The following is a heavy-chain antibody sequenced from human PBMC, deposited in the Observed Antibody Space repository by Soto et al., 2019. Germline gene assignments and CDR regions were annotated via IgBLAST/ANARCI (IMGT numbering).Heavy chain of an antibody. D-gene: IGHD3-10*01. CDR2: INPNSGGT. J-gene: IGHJ4*02. Sequence: QVQLVQSGAEVKKPGASVKVSCKASGYTFTDYYLHWVRQAPGQGLEWMGWINPNSGGTHYAQKFQGWVTMTWDTSITTAYMELNRLTSDDTAVYYCARDWGHYYGSGSFPSPHPSDIWGQGTLVTVSS. CDR3: ARDWGHYYGSGSFPSPHPSDI. V-gene: IGHV1-2*04. CDR1: GYTFTDYY.